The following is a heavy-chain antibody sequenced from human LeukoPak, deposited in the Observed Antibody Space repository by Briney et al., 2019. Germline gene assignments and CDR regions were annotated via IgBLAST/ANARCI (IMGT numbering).Heavy chain of an antibody. D-gene: IGHD3-22*01. Sequence: GGSLRLSCAASGFFFDEFGMTWVRQGPGKGLEWGSVINWNGANTGYSDSVKGRFTISRDNAKNILYLQMRSLRAEDTALYHCARVQFDTSGFHNGFDIWRPGTMVRVSS. CDR3: ARVQFDTSGFHNGFDI. CDR2: INWNGANT. J-gene: IGHJ3*02. V-gene: IGHV3-20*01. CDR1: GFFFDEFG.